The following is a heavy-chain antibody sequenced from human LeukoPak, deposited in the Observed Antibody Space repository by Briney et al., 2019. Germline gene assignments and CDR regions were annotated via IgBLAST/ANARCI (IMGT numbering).Heavy chain of an antibody. V-gene: IGHV3-7*04. Sequence: GGSLRLSCTASGFTFSSYWMSWVRQAPGKGLEWVANIKQDGSEKYYVDSVKGRFTISRDNAKKSLYLQMNSLRAEDTAVYYCARETEMANLDYWGQGTLVTVSS. CDR1: GFTFSSYW. D-gene: IGHD5-24*01. CDR3: ARETEMANLDY. CDR2: IKQDGSEK. J-gene: IGHJ4*02.